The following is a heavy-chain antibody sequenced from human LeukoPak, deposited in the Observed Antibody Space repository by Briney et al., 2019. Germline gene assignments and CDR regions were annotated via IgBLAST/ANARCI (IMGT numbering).Heavy chain of an antibody. V-gene: IGHV1-18*01. J-gene: IGHJ4*02. CDR1: GYTFTSYG. CDR2: ISGYNSNT. CDR3: ARDRPSYYYDTTSPLGY. Sequence: ASVKVSCKASGYTFTSYGISWVRQAPGQGLEWMGWISGYNSNTNYAQKVQGRVTMTTDTSTSTAYMELRRLRSDDTAVYYCARDRPSYYYDTTSPLGYWGQGTLVTVSS. D-gene: IGHD3-22*01.